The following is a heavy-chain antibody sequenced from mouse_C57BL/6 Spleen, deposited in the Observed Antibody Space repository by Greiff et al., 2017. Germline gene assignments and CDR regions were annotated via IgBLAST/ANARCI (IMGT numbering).Heavy chain of an antibody. CDR1: GYAFSSYW. V-gene: IGHV1-80*01. J-gene: IGHJ4*01. D-gene: IGHD1-1*01. Sequence: VQLQQSGAELVKPGASVKISCKASGYAFSSYWMNWVKQRPGKGLEWIGQIYPGDGDTNYNGKFKGKATLTADKSSSAAYMQRSSLTSEDSAVYFCARSDTVVNYYAMDCWGQGTSVTVSS. CDR2: IYPGDGDT. CDR3: ARSDTVVNYYAMDC.